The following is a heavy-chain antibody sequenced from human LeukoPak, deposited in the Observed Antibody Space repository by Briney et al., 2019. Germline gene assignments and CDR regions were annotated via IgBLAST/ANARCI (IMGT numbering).Heavy chain of an antibody. Sequence: GGSLRLSYSASGFTFGDFTMSWFGQSPGQGLEWIGFIRSKVYGGAPEHAASVAARFTISRDDSTSIAYLQMNSVQAEDTAVYYCARGSGRYVMVDWWGQGTLVTVSS. J-gene: IGHJ4*02. D-gene: IGHD6-19*01. CDR1: GFTFGDFT. CDR2: IRSKVYGGAP. V-gene: IGHV3-49*03. CDR3: ARGSGRYVMVDW.